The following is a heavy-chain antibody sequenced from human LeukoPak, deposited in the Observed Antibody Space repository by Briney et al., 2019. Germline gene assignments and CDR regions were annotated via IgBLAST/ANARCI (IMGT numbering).Heavy chain of an antibody. V-gene: IGHV3-48*04. J-gene: IGHJ3*02. Sequence: GGSLRLSCAASGFTFSSYSMNWVRQAPGKGLEWVSYISSSSSTIYYADSVKGRFTISRDNAKNSPYLQMNSLRAEDTAVYYCARRSEVRGFDIWGQGTMVTVSS. CDR2: ISSSSSTI. D-gene: IGHD3-10*01. CDR1: GFTFSSYS. CDR3: ARRSEVRGFDI.